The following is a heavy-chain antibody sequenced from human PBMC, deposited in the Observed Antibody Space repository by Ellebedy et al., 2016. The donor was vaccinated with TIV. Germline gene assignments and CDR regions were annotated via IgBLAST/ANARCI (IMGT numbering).Heavy chain of an antibody. CDR3: AKTKGGITMIVVVTPYFDY. CDR2: ISGSGGST. D-gene: IGHD3-22*01. V-gene: IGHV3-23*01. J-gene: IGHJ4*02. Sequence: PGGSLRLSCAASGFTFSSYAMSWVRQAPGKGLEWVSAISGSGGSTYYADSVKGRFTISRDNSKNTLYLQMNSLRAEDTAVYYCAKTKGGITMIVVVTPYFDYWGQGTLVTVSS. CDR1: GFTFSSYA.